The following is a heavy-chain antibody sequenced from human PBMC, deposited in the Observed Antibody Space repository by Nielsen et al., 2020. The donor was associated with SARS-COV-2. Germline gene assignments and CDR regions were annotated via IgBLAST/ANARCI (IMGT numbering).Heavy chain of an antibody. CDR1: GYSFINYW. V-gene: IGHV5-51*01. D-gene: IGHD3-9*01. CDR2: FYPGDSDT. CDR3: GRQSAGFPNWFDT. Sequence: GVSLKISCKGSGYSFINYWIGWVRQMPGKGLEWMGFFYPGDSDTRYSPSFQGRVTISADKSINTAYLQWTSLKASDTAIYYCGRQSAGFPNWFDTWGQGTLVTVSS. J-gene: IGHJ5*02.